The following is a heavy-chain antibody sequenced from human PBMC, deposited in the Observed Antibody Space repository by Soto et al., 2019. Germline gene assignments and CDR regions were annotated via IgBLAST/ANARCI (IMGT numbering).Heavy chain of an antibody. D-gene: IGHD3-10*01. CDR3: ARDDSHCPCVTCFGGAVDY. Sequence: EVQLLASGGGLGQPGGSLRLSCAASGFAFSSYAMNWVRQGPGKGLEWVSGISGTGDDTYYADSVKGRFTISRDNSKNTLHLQLSSLRAEDTAVYYCARDDSHCPCVTCFGGAVDYWGQGILVTVSS. CDR2: ISGTGDDT. V-gene: IGHV3-23*01. J-gene: IGHJ4*02. CDR1: GFAFSSYA.